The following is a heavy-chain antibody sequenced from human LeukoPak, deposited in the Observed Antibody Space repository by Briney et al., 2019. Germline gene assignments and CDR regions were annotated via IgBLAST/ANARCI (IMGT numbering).Heavy chain of an antibody. CDR1: GGAFSSYA. Sequence: SVKVSCKASGGAFSSYAISWVRQAPGQGLEWMGGIIPIFGTADYAQKFQGRVTITADKSTSTAYMELSSLRSEDTAVYYCARDRYYDSSGYYDAFDIWGQGTMVTVSS. J-gene: IGHJ3*02. V-gene: IGHV1-69*06. CDR3: ARDRYYDSSGYYDAFDI. CDR2: IIPIFGTA. D-gene: IGHD3-22*01.